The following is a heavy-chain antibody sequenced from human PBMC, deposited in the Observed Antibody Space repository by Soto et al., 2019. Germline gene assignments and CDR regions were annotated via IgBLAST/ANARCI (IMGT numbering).Heavy chain of an antibody. D-gene: IGHD1-7*01. CDR3: AGITGTTSHYYYMDV. V-gene: IGHV1-69*06. J-gene: IGHJ6*03. CDR1: GYTFTSYD. Sequence: GASVKVSCKASGYTFTSYDINWVRQATGQGLEWMGWMNPNSGTANYAQKFQGRVTITADKSTSTAYMELSSLRSEDTAVYYCAGITGTTSHYYYMDVWGKGTTVTVSS. CDR2: MNPNSGTA.